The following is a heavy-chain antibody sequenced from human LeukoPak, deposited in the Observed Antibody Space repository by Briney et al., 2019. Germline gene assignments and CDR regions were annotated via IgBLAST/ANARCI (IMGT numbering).Heavy chain of an antibody. CDR3: ARDRVGSSWYHDAFDI. Sequence: SETLSLTCTVSGGSVSSGRYYWSWIRQPSGKGLEWIGYIYHSGSTYYNPSLKSRVTISVDTSKNQFSLKLSSVTAADTAVYYCARDRVGSSWYHDAFDIWGQGTMVTVSS. J-gene: IGHJ3*02. CDR2: IYHSGST. V-gene: IGHV4-61*01. CDR1: GGSVSSGRYY. D-gene: IGHD6-13*01.